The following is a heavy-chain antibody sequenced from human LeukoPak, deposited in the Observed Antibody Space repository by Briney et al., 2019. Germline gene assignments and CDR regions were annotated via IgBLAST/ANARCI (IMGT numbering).Heavy chain of an antibody. Sequence: GGSLRLSCAASGFTFSQYSMNWVRQAPGKGLEWVANIKPDEGEKYYLDSVKGRFTVSRDNAKNSLYLQMNSLRAEDTAVYYCVRYYTRQSWYFDLWGRGTLVTVSS. J-gene: IGHJ2*01. V-gene: IGHV3-7*01. CDR1: GFTFSQYS. CDR2: IKPDEGEK. CDR3: VRYYTRQSWYFDL. D-gene: IGHD3-10*01.